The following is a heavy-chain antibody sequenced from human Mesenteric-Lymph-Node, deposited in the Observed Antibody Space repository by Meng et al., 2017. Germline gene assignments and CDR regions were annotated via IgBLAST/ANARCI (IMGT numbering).Heavy chain of an antibody. J-gene: IGHJ5*02. CDR1: GGSISSYY. Sequence: QVQLQESGPGLVKPSGTLSLTCTVSGGSISSYYWSWVRQPPGKGLEWIGEIYYSGTINYNLSLKSRVTISVDKSKNQFSLRLTSVTAADTALYYCARGQRALIRGYSWFDPWGQGTLVTVFS. D-gene: IGHD3-22*01. CDR3: ARGQRALIRGYSWFDP. CDR2: IYYSGTI. V-gene: IGHV4-59*12.